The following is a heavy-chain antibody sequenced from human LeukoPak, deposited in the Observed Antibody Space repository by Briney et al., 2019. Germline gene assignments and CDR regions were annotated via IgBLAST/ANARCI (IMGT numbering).Heavy chain of an antibody. Sequence: PGGSLRLSCAASGFTFSFSAMSWVRQAPGKGLEWVSTISDSGATTYYADSVKGRFTISRDNSKSTLYLQMNSLRADDTAVYFCATPLFTSGWHYFDYWGQGTLVTVSS. CDR1: GFTFSFSA. CDR2: ISDSGATT. D-gene: IGHD6-19*01. CDR3: ATPLFTSGWHYFDY. V-gene: IGHV3-23*01. J-gene: IGHJ4*02.